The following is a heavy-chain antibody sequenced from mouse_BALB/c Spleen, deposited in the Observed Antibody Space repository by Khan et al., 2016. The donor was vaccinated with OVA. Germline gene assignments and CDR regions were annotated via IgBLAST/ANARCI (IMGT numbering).Heavy chain of an antibody. CDR2: IAPGSDSS. J-gene: IGHJ4*01. CDR1: GYTFTSYW. Sequence: DLVKPGASVKLSCKASGYTFTSYWINWTKQRPGQGLEWIGQIAPGSDSSYSSEMFKGKATLTVDTSSSTAYIQLSSLSSEDSAVYFCARSDYYGSGLYAMDYWGQGTSVTVSS. D-gene: IGHD1-1*01. V-gene: IGHV1S41*01. CDR3: ARSDYYGSGLYAMDY.